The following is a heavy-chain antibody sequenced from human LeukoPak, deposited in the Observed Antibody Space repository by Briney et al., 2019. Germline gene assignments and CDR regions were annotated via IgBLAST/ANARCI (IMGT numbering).Heavy chain of an antibody. CDR3: ARDGGYSYGYAY. V-gene: IGHV1-69*05. CDR2: IIPIFGTA. CDR1: GGTFSSYA. Sequence: SVKVSCKASGGTFSSYAISWVRQAPGQGLEWMGRIIPIFGTANYAQKFQGRVTITTDESTSTAYMELSSLRSEDTAVYYCARDGGYSYGYAYWGQGTLVTVYS. D-gene: IGHD5-18*01. J-gene: IGHJ4*02.